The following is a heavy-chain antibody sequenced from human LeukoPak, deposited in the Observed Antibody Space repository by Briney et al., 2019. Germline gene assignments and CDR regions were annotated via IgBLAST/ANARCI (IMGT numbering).Heavy chain of an antibody. Sequence: GGSLRLSCAASGFTFSSYGMHWVRQAPGKGLERVAVISYDGSNKYYADSVKGRFTISRDNSKNTLYLQMNSLRAEDTAVYYCAKGQAVVPAAGNFLFDYWGQGTLVTVSS. CDR2: ISYDGSNK. J-gene: IGHJ4*02. CDR1: GFTFSSYG. CDR3: AKGQAVVPAAGNFLFDY. V-gene: IGHV3-30*18. D-gene: IGHD2-2*01.